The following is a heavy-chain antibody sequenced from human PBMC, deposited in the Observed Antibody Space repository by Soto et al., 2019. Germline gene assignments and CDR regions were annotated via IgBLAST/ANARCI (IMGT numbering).Heavy chain of an antibody. CDR3: ARSSSWVSKWFDP. J-gene: IGHJ5*02. D-gene: IGHD6-13*01. V-gene: IGHV4-59*02. CDR2: IFYSGST. Sequence: SETLSLTCTVSGGSVSSYYWSWIRQPPGKGLEWIGYIFYSGSTNYNPSLKSRVTISVDTSKNQFTLRLSSVTAADTAVYYCARSSSWVSKWFDPWGQGTLVTVSS. CDR1: GGSVSSYY.